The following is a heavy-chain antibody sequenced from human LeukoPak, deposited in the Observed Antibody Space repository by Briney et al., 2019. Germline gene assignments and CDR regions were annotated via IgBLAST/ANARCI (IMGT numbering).Heavy chain of an antibody. D-gene: IGHD6-25*01. V-gene: IGHV4-34*01. CDR3: ARGPRGAAALDY. CDR2: INHSGST. CDR1: GGSFRGYY. J-gene: IGHJ4*02. Sequence: TSETLSLTCAVYGGSFRGYYWSWIRQPPGKGLEWIGEINHSGSTNYNPSLKSRVTISVDTSKNQFSLKLSSVTAADTAVYYCARGPRGAAALDYWGQGTLVTVSS.